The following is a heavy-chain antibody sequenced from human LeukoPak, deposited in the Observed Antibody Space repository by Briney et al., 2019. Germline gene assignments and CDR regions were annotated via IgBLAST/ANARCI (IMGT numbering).Heavy chain of an antibody. V-gene: IGHV3-49*03. D-gene: IGHD3-16*01. J-gene: IGHJ5*02. CDR3: TSHDYVWGSYNPNWFDP. Sequence: GRSLRLSCTASGFTFGDYAMSWFRQAPGKGLEWVGFIRSKAYGGTTEYAASVKGRFTISRDDSKSIAYLQMNSLKTEDTAVYYCTSHDYVWGSYNPNWFDPWGQGTLVTVSS. CDR2: IRSKAYGGTT. CDR1: GFTFGDYA.